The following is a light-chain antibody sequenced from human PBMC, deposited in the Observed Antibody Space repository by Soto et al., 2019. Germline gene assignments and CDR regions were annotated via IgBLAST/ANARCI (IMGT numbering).Light chain of an antibody. Sequence: QSALTQPASVSGSPGQSITISCTGTSSDVGDYNYVSWYQQHPGNAPKLMIFDVSNRPSGFSNRFSGSKSGNTASLTISGLQAEDEANYYCSSYTSSSTRVFGTGPKLTVL. CDR1: SSDVGDYNY. V-gene: IGLV2-14*01. J-gene: IGLJ1*01. CDR3: SSYTSSSTRV. CDR2: DVS.